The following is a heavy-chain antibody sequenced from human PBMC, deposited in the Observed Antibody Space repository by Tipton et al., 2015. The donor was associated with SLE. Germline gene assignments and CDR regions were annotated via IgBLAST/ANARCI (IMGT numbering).Heavy chain of an antibody. V-gene: IGHV3-49*04. CDR3: TRESENWHIDS. D-gene: IGHD1/OR15-1a*01. CDR1: GFTVGDHV. Sequence: RSLRLSCTASGFTVGDHVMSWVRQDPGTGLEWVGFIRTKDFGETTDYAAAVKGRCTISRDDSKRIADLQMNSLKTEATGVCYCTRESENWHIDSWGQGTLVTVSS. CDR2: IRTKDFGETT. J-gene: IGHJ4*02.